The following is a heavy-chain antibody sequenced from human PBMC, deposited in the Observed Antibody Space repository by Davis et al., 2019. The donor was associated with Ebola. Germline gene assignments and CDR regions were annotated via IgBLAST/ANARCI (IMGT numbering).Heavy chain of an antibody. J-gene: IGHJ4*01. CDR1: GYIFSSYY. V-gene: IGHV1-46*01. CDR3: ARTYCGDECFFRQFDY. CDR2: INPSGDST. D-gene: IGHD2-21*01. Sequence: ASVKVSCKASGYIFSSYYMHWVRQAPGQGLQWMGVINPSGDSTTYAQKFQGRLSLTRDTSTGTVYMELSSLRSEDTAVYYCARTYCGDECFFRQFDYWGQEPWSPSRQ.